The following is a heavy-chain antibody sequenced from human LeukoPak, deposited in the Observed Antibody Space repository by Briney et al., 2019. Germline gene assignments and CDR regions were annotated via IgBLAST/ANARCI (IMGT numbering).Heavy chain of an antibody. V-gene: IGHV3-53*01. CDR1: RFTFSSNY. D-gene: IGHD5-12*01. CDR3: ARERGGWLRFVDY. CDR2: IYSGGST. Sequence: GGSLRLSCAASRFTFSSNYISWVRQAPGKGLEWVSVIYSGGSTYYADSVKGRFTISRDNSKNTLYLQMNSLRAEDTAVYYCARERGGWLRFVDYWGQGTLVTVSS. J-gene: IGHJ4*02.